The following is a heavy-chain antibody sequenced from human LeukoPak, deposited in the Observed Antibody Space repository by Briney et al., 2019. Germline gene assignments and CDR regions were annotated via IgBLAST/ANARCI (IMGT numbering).Heavy chain of an antibody. CDR3: ARQYSGYDPFDY. CDR1: GFFSGSW. D-gene: IGHD5-12*01. J-gene: IGHJ4*02. Sequence: GGSLRLSCTASGFFSGSWMSWVRRAPGKGLEWVASINQDGSRKYYVDSVKGRFTISRDNANNSLSLQMNSLRAEDTAVYYCARQYSGYDPFDYRGQGTLVTVSS. V-gene: IGHV3-7*01. CDR2: INQDGSRK.